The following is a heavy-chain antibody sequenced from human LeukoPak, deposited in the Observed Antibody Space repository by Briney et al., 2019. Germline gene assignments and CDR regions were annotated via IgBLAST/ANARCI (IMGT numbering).Heavy chain of an antibody. D-gene: IGHD6-19*01. CDR1: GFTFDAYA. CDR3: AKAGSGWFGWFDP. CDR2: ISGDGCST. Sequence: PGGSLRLSCAASGFTFDAYAMHWVRHAPGKGLEWVSLISGDGCSTYYADSVKGRFTISRDNSKNSLYLQMNSLRTEDTAFYFCAKAGSGWFGWFDPWGQGTLVTVSS. V-gene: IGHV3-43*02. J-gene: IGHJ5*02.